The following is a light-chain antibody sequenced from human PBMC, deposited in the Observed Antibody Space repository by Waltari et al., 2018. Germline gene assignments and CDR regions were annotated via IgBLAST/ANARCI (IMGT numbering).Light chain of an antibody. V-gene: IGLV1-44*01. J-gene: IGLJ3*02. Sequence: SVLTQPPSVSGTPGQRVTISCSGSNSNIGGNFVNWYQQLPGKAPKLLIYNDNQGPSGVPDRFSASKSGTSAALAITGLQSEDEADYYCAVWDDSLGGVFGGGTKLTVL. CDR2: NDN. CDR1: NSNIGGNF. CDR3: AVWDDSLGGV.